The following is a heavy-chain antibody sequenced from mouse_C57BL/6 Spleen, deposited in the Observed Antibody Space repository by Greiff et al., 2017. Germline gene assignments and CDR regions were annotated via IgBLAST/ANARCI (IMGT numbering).Heavy chain of an antibody. CDR3: ARSRAAQGYFDY. Sequence: DVQLQESGPELVKPGASVKIPCKASGYTFTDYNMDWVKQSHGKSLEWIGDINPNNGGTIYNQKFKGKATLTVDKSSSTAYMELRSLTSEDTAVYYCARSRAAQGYFDYWGQGTTLTVSS. CDR1: GYTFTDYN. J-gene: IGHJ2*01. CDR2: INPNNGGT. D-gene: IGHD3-2*02. V-gene: IGHV1-18*01.